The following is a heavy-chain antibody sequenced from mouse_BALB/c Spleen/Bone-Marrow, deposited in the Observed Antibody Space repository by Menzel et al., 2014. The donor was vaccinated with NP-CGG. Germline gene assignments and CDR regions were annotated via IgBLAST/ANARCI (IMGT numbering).Heavy chain of an antibody. D-gene: IGHD2-3*01. CDR2: INPYNGGT. Sequence: EVQLQQSGPELVKRGASLMLSSTFSDYSFTDYTMNWVKQSHGKNLEWIGLINPYNGGTSYNQKFKGKATLTVDKSSSTAYMELLSLAPEDSAVYYCARRDGNFYYAMDYWGQGTSVTISS. CDR3: ARRDGNFYYAMDY. CDR1: DYSFTDYT. V-gene: IGHV1-19*01. J-gene: IGHJ4*01.